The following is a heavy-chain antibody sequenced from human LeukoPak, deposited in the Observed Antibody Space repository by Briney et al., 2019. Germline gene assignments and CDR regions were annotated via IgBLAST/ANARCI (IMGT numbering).Heavy chain of an antibody. Sequence: GGSLRLSCAASGFTFSSYGMSWVRQAPGKGLEGVSAISGSGGSTYYADSVKGRFTISRDNSKNTLYLQMNSLRAEDTAVYYCAKDLGYYGSGRDNWFDPWGQGTLVTVSS. CDR1: GFTFSSYG. D-gene: IGHD3-10*01. CDR3: AKDLGYYGSGRDNWFDP. V-gene: IGHV3-23*01. J-gene: IGHJ5*02. CDR2: ISGSGGST.